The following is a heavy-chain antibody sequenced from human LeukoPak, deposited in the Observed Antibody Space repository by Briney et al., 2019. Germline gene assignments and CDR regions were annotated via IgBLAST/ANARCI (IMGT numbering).Heavy chain of an antibody. CDR1: GGSFTSCA. D-gene: IGHD3-22*01. CDR2: IIPIFGRA. J-gene: IGHJ5*02. CDR3: ARGQRSSGHWFDP. V-gene: IGHV1-69*05. Sequence: SVTVSFKSSGGSFTSCAISWVRQAPGQGREWVGGIIPIFGRANYAHKFQDRVTITTDESTSPAYLELSSLRSEDTAVYYCARGQRSSGHWFDPWGQGTLVIVSS.